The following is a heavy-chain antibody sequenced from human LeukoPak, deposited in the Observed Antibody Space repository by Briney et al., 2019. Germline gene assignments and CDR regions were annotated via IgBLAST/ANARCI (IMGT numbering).Heavy chain of an antibody. D-gene: IGHD2-2*01. Sequence: QAGGSLRPSCAASGFSFSNSAMHWVRQAPGKGLEWVAVISFDGTNKYYADSVKGRFTISRDNSKNTLYVRMSSLRGDDTGVYYCASGSSVDCSRTSCPPTDYWGQGTLVTVSS. CDR1: GFSFSNSA. CDR2: ISFDGTNK. J-gene: IGHJ4*02. V-gene: IGHV3-30-3*01. CDR3: ASGSSVDCSRTSCPPTDY.